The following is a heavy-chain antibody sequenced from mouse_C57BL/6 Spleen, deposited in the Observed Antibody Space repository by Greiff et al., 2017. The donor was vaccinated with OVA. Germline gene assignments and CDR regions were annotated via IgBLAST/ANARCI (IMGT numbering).Heavy chain of an antibody. Sequence: VQLKESGAELVKPGTSVKLSCKASGFNIKDYYMHWVKQRTEQGLEWIGRIEPEDGETQYAPKLQGKATITADTSSNTAYLQRSSLTAEDTAVYYCARKGLRGYFDYWGQGTTLTVSS. V-gene: IGHV14-2*01. CDR1: GFNIKDYY. CDR3: ARKGLRGYFDY. D-gene: IGHD3-3*01. CDR2: IEPEDGET. J-gene: IGHJ2*01.